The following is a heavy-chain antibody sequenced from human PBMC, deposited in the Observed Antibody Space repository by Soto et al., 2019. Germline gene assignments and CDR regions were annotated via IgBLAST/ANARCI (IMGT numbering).Heavy chain of an antibody. V-gene: IGHV3-23*01. Sequence: PGGSMRLSCAASGYPFSDYGMSWVRQAPGKGLEWVSAVNRNGVNTDYADFVKGRFTISRDNSKNTLYLQMNSLRAEDTAVYYCAKDRHRSGSPHPFDYWGQGTLVTVSS. CDR2: VNRNGVNT. CDR1: GYPFSDYG. CDR3: AKDRHRSGSPHPFDY. J-gene: IGHJ4*02. D-gene: IGHD3-22*01.